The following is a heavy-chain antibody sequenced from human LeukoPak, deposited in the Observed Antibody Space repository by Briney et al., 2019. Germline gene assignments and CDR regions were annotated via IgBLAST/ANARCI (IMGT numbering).Heavy chain of an antibody. J-gene: IGHJ4*02. CDR3: ARGPGPADDGGGYCFDY. V-gene: IGHV1-46*01. D-gene: IGHD3-22*01. CDR2: INPSGGST. Sequence: GASVKVSCKASGYTFTSYYPYWVRQAPGQGLEWMGVINPSGGSTTSGQKLQGRVTMTRDTSTSTVYMELRSLRAEDTAVYYCARGPGPADDGGGYCFDYGGQGNLVTVSS. CDR1: GYTFTSYY.